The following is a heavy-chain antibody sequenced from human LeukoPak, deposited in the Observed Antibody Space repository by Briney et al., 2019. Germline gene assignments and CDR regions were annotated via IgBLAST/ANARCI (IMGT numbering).Heavy chain of an antibody. J-gene: IGHJ4*02. Sequence: GGSRRISCKGSGYSFTRYWISGVGQRPGKGLEWMGRIDPSDSYTNYRPSFQGHVTISADKSISTAYLQWSSLKASDTAMYYCARLNSSGWYDYWGQGTLVTVSS. CDR3: ARLNSSGWYDY. CDR2: IDPSDSYT. D-gene: IGHD6-19*01. V-gene: IGHV5-10-1*01. CDR1: GYSFTRYW.